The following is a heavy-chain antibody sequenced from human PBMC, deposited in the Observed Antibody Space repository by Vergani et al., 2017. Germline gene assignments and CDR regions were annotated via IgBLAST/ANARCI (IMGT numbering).Heavy chain of an antibody. CDR1: GYIFKNYY. Sequence: QVQLVQSGAEVRKPGASVTVSCTASGYIFKNYYIHWLRQAPGQAFEWMGILNPTTGHTTSAQKFMGRDDMTRDPSTDTSTRTVQMTLSSLRSEDTAVYYCARSIGYCAGATCRAYYFDHWGQGTRVTVSS. J-gene: IGHJ5*02. V-gene: IGHV1-46*02. D-gene: IGHD2-21*01. CDR2: LNPTTGHT. CDR3: ARSIGYCAGATCRAYYFDH.